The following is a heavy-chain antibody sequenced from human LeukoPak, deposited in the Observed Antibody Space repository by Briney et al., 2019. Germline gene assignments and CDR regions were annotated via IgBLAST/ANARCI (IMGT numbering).Heavy chain of an antibody. V-gene: IGHV4-30-2*01. CDR1: GGSVSSGNYY. J-gene: IGHJ5*02. D-gene: IGHD2-15*01. CDR2: IYHSGST. Sequence: SETLSLTCTVSGGSVSSGNYYWSWIRQPPGKGLEWIGYIYHSGSTYYNPSLKSRVTISVDRSKNQFSLKLSSVTAADTAVYYCARDVGNRYCSGGSCYGWFDPWGQGTLVTVSS. CDR3: ARDVGNRYCSGGSCYGWFDP.